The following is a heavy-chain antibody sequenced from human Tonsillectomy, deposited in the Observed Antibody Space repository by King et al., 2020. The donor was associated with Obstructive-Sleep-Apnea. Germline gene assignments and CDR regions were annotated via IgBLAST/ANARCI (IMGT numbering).Heavy chain of an antibody. CDR3: AKVGGSGSYYGYYFDY. J-gene: IGHJ4*02. CDR2: ISSDGSNK. CDR1: GFIFSSYG. D-gene: IGHD3-10*01. V-gene: IGHV3-30*18. Sequence: VQLVESGGGVVQPGRSLRLSCAASGFIFSSYGMHWVRQAPGKGLEWVAVISSDGSNKYYADSVKVRFTISRDNSKNTLYLQMNSLRAEDTAVYYCAKVGGSGSYYGYYFDYWGQGTLVTVSS.